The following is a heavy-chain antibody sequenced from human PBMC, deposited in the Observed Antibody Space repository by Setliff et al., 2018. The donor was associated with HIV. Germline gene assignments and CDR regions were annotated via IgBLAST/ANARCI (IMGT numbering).Heavy chain of an antibody. CDR3: ARVGQQQLVLNDAFDI. D-gene: IGHD6-13*01. J-gene: IGHJ3*02. Sequence: KPSETLSLTCTVSGGSINSRSYYWSWIRQPAGKGLEWIGRIYTSGSTNYNPSLKSRVTMSVDTSKNQFSLKLSSVTAADTAVYYCARVGQQQLVLNDAFDIWGQGTMVTVSS. V-gene: IGHV4-61*02. CDR2: IYTSGST. CDR1: GGSINSRSYY.